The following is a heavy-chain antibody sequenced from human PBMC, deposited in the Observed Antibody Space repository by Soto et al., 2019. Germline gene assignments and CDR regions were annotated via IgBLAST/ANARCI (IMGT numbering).Heavy chain of an antibody. Sequence: RRLSCSASGFTFSSYAMHWVRQAPGKGLEWVAVILYDGTNKYYADSVKGRFTISRDNSKNTLHLQMNSLRGEDAGVYYCAKDRISGWPRPFGNWGQGTPVSASS. D-gene: IGHD6-19*01. CDR2: ILYDGTNK. V-gene: IGHV3-30*18. J-gene: IGHJ4*02. CDR1: GFTFSSYA. CDR3: AKDRISGWPRPFGN.